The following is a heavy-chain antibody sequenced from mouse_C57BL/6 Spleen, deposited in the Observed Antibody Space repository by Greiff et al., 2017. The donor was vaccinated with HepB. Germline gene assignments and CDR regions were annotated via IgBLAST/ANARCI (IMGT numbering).Heavy chain of an antibody. D-gene: IGHD1-1*01. CDR2: IYPGDGDT. CDR3: ARRANYYGSSYGGGYFDV. V-gene: IGHV1-80*01. CDR1: GYAFSSYW. Sequence: VQLQQSGAELVKPGASVKISCKASGYAFSSYWMNWVKQRPGKGLEWIGQIYPGDGDTNYNGKFKGKATLTADKSSSTAYMQLSSLTSEDSAVYFCARRANYYGSSYGGGYFDVRGTGTTVTVSS. J-gene: IGHJ1*03.